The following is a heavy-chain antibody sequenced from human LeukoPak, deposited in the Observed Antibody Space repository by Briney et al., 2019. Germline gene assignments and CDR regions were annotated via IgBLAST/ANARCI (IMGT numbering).Heavy chain of an antibody. J-gene: IGHJ1*01. Sequence: WGSLRLSCVASGFTFSTYIMNWVRQAPGKGLEWVSYISSDSTTMNYADSVRGRFIISRDNAKSSLFLQMNSLRDEDTAVYYCARGTATTGGYFQHCGPGTLVTVSS. D-gene: IGHD1-1*01. CDR2: ISSDSTTM. CDR1: GFTFSTYI. V-gene: IGHV3-48*02. CDR3: ARGTATTGGYFQH.